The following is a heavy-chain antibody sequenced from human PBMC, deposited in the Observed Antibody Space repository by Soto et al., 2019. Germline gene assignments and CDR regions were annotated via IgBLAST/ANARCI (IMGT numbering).Heavy chain of an antibody. D-gene: IGHD2-21*02. Sequence: QLQESGPRLVKPSESLSLTCGVSGGTVASSHWWSWVRQSPGRGLEWIGNVYHTGDTNFNPSLQSRVTFSVDKSNNQFSLRLTSVTAADTAVYFCAREIVTAGGNNYFDPWGPGTLVTVSS. CDR3: AREIVTAGGNNYFDP. CDR2: VYHTGDT. J-gene: IGHJ5*02. V-gene: IGHV4-4*02. CDR1: GGTVASSHW.